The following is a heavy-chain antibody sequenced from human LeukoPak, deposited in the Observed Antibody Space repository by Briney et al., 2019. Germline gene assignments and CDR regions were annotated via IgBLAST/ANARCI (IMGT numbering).Heavy chain of an antibody. D-gene: IGHD5-24*01. V-gene: IGHV4-59*01. CDR2: IYYSGST. Sequence: PSETLSLTCTVSGGSISSYYWSWIRQPPGKGLEWIGYIYYSGSTNYNPSLKSRVTISVDTSKNQFSLKLSSVTAADTAVYYCARSGLEGVEMATVDNWFDPWGQGTLVTVSS. J-gene: IGHJ5*02. CDR3: ARSGLEGVEMATVDNWFDP. CDR1: GGSISSYY.